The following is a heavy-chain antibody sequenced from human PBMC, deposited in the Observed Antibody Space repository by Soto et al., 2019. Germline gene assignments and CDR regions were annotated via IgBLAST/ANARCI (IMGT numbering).Heavy chain of an antibody. Sequence: GGSLRLSCSASGFTFSSYAMSWVRQAPGKGLEWVSAISGSGGSTYYADSVKGRFTISRDNSKNTLYLQMNSLRAEDTAVYYCARTSVSHTYYDFWSGYSPDSYYYYYYGMDVWGQGTTVTVSS. J-gene: IGHJ6*02. D-gene: IGHD3-3*01. CDR2: ISGSGGST. CDR3: ARTSVSHTYYDFWSGYSPDSYYYYYYGMDV. V-gene: IGHV3-23*01. CDR1: GFTFSSYA.